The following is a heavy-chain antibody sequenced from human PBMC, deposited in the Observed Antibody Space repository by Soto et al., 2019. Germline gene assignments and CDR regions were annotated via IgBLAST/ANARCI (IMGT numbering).Heavy chain of an antibody. CDR1: GFTFSSYA. V-gene: IGHV3-30*03. D-gene: IGHD2-15*01. Sequence: QVQLVESGGGVVQPGTSVRLSCAASGFTFSSYAIHWVRQAPGKGLEWVAVMSYDGSKRYYADSVKGRFTISRDNSKNTLYLQMNSLRAEDTAVYYCARGSIVVMVPIDYWGQGTLVTVSS. CDR2: MSYDGSKR. J-gene: IGHJ4*02. CDR3: ARGSIVVMVPIDY.